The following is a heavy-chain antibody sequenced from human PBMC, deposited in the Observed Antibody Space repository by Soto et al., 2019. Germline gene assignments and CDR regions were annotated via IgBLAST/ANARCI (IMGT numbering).Heavy chain of an antibody. CDR1: GFTFGSYW. CDR3: AKDRAWKRGYSSSWRSPLDY. CDR2: IKMDASEK. V-gene: IGHV3-7*01. Sequence: PGGSLRLSCAASGFTFGSYWMSWARQAPGKGLEWLATIKMDASEKKYVDSVKGRFTISRDNSKNTLYLQMNSLRAEDTAVYYCAKDRAWKRGYSSSWRSPLDYWGQGTLVTVSS. J-gene: IGHJ4*02. D-gene: IGHD6-13*01.